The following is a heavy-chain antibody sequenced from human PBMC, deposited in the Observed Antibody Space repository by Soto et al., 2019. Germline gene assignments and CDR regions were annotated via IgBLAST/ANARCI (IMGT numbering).Heavy chain of an antibody. V-gene: IGHV4-4*02. D-gene: IGHD3-22*01. CDR2: IYHSGST. CDR3: ARASYDSSTYYLDY. CDR1: GGSISSSNW. Sequence: SETLSLTCAVSGGSISSSNWWSWVRQPPGKGLEWIGEIYHSGSTNYNPSLKSRVTISVDKSKNQFSLKLSSVTAADTAVYYCARASYDSSTYYLDYWGQGTLVTVSS. J-gene: IGHJ4*02.